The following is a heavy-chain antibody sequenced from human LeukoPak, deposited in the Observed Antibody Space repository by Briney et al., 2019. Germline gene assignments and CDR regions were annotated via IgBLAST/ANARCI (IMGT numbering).Heavy chain of an antibody. V-gene: IGHV3-23*01. CDR3: TIDLMTGFSSGRHFGY. CDR2: TSGDEDST. Sequence: PGGSLLLPCAASGLTFLNFAMSWVLQAPGKGLEWLAVTSGDEDSTHYADSVRGHFVISTDNSKNTSFLHMNSLRAEDTAVYYCTIDLMTGFSSGRHFGYWGQGTLVTVSS. CDR1: GLTFLNFA. J-gene: IGHJ4*02. D-gene: IGHD6-19*01.